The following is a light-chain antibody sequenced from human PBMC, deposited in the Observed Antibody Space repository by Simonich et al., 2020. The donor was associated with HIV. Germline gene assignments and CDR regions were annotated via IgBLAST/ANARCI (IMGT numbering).Light chain of an antibody. CDR3: QQYNNRPLT. J-gene: IGKJ4*01. Sequence: EKVMTQSPATLSVSPGERATLSCRASQSVSSNLAWYQQKPGQAPRLLIFDASTRATGVPAKCSGSGSRTEFTLTISSIQSEDFAVYYCQQYNNRPLTFGGGTKVETK. V-gene: IGKV3-15*01. CDR2: DAS. CDR1: QSVSSN.